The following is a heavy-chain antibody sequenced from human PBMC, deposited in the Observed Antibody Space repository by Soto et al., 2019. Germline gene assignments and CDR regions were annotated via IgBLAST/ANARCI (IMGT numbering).Heavy chain of an antibody. CDR3: ARTARPDYLYGMDV. CDR2: IWYDGSTK. D-gene: IGHD6-6*01. V-gene: IGHV3-33*01. Sequence: GGSLRLSCAASGFTFSSYGMNWVRQAPGKGLEWVAVIWYDGSTKYYADSMKGRFTITRDNSKKTLDLQMNSLRAEDTAVYYCARTARPDYLYGMDVWGQGTTVTVSS. CDR1: GFTFSSYG. J-gene: IGHJ6*02.